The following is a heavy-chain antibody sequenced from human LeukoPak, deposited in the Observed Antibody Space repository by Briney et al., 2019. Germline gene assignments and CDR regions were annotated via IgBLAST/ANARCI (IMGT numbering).Heavy chain of an antibody. D-gene: IGHD3-3*01. V-gene: IGHV1-2*02. J-gene: IGHJ4*02. Sequence: ASVTVSCKTSGYTFTNYHVHWVRQAPGQGLEWMGWFNANSGATKYAQKFQGRVTMTRDTSIGTDFMELTSLISDDTAIYYCARDPYDGNYFFDYWGQGTLVTVAS. CDR3: ARDPYDGNYFFDY. CDR2: FNANSGAT. CDR1: GYTFTNYH.